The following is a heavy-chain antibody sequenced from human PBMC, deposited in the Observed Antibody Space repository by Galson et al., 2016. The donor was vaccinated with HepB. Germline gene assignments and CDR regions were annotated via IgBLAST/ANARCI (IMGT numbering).Heavy chain of an antibody. J-gene: IGHJ6*02. Sequence: SETLSLTCTVSGGSISSYYWSWIRQSPGKGLEWIGYIYFSGNTNCNPSLKSRVTISADTSKNQLSLKIKSVTAVDTAVYYCARAFCYGSGSSYPCMDVWGQGTTVTVSS. V-gene: IGHV4-59*01. CDR2: IYFSGNT. D-gene: IGHD3-10*01. CDR1: GGSISSYY. CDR3: ARAFCYGSGSSYPCMDV.